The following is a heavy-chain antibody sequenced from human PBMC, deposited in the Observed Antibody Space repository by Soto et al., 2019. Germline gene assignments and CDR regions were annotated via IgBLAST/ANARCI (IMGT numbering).Heavy chain of an antibody. D-gene: IGHD6-19*01. V-gene: IGHV3-48*02. J-gene: IGHJ3*02. CDR3: ARGQCLVPFAFDI. Sequence: PGGSLRLSCAASGFTFSSYSMNWVRQAPGKGLEWVSYIYISSSTIYYADSVKGRFTISRDNAKNSLYLQMNSLRDEDTAVYYCARGQCLVPFAFDIWGQGKMVTVSS. CDR2: IYISSSTI. CDR1: GFTFSSYS.